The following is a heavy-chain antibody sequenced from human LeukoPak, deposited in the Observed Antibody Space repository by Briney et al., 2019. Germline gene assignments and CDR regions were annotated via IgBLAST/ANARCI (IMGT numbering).Heavy chain of an antibody. CDR2: ISAYSGIT. D-gene: IGHD4-11*01. Sequence: ASVKVSCKTSGYTFTNYGFSWVRQAPGQGLEWMGWISAYSGITNYAQKLQGRVTMTTDTSTSTAYMELRRLRSDDTAVYYCARTESYNNYPAYWGQGTLVAVSS. J-gene: IGHJ4*02. V-gene: IGHV1-18*01. CDR1: GYTFTNYG. CDR3: ARTESYNNYPAY.